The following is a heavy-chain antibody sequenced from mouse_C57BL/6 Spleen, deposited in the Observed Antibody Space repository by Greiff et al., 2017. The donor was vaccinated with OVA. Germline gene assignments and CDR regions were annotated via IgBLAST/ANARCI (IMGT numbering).Heavy chain of an antibody. CDR3: ASGYDPFDY. Sequence: VQLKESGAELVRPGASVKLSCKASGYTFTDYYINWVKQRPGQGLEWIARIYPGSGNTYYNEKFKGKATLTAEKSSSTAYMQLSSLTSEDSAVYFCASGYDPFDYWGQGTTLTVSS. CDR2: IYPGSGNT. D-gene: IGHD2-2*01. J-gene: IGHJ2*01. V-gene: IGHV1-76*01. CDR1: GYTFTDYY.